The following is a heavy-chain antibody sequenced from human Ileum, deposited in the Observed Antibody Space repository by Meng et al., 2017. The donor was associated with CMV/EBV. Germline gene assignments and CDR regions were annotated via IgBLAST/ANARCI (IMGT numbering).Heavy chain of an antibody. V-gene: IGHV7-4-1*02. CDR1: GYSFITYG. D-gene: IGHD5-24*01. J-gene: IGHJ4*02. CDR3: TRGDGDHSSKFDY. CDR2: INTNTGNP. Sequence: KTCGYSFITYGIKWVRQAPGQRLEWMGWINTNTGNPTYAQDFTGRFVFSLDTSVSTTYLQINSLRTEDSAVYYCTRGDGDHSSKFDYWGQGTLVTVSS.